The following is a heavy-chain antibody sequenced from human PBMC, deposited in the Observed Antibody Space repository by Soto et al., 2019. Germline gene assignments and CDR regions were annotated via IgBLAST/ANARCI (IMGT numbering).Heavy chain of an antibody. D-gene: IGHD3-3*01. CDR3: AKDRRFLEWLFHSSMDV. Sequence: PGGSLRLSCAASGFTFSSYAMSWVRQAPGKGLEWVSAISGSGGSTYYADSVKGRFTISRDNSKNTLYLQMNSLRAEDTAVYYCAKDRRFLEWLFHSSMDVWGKGTTVTVSS. J-gene: IGHJ6*03. CDR1: GFTFSSYA. V-gene: IGHV3-23*01. CDR2: ISGSGGST.